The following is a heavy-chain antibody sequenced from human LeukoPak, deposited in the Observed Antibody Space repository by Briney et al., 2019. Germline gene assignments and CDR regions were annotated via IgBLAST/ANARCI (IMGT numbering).Heavy chain of an antibody. CDR3: AKTGYPPYYYGMDV. V-gene: IGHV3-30*18. J-gene: IGHJ6*02. D-gene: IGHD3-9*01. CDR1: GFTFSSYG. Sequence: GGSLRLSCAASGFTFSSYGMHWVRQAPGKGLEWVAVISYDGRNKYSADSVKGRFTISRDNSKNTLYPQMNTLGAEDTAVYYCAKTGYPPYYYGMDVWGQGTTVTVSS. CDR2: ISYDGRNK.